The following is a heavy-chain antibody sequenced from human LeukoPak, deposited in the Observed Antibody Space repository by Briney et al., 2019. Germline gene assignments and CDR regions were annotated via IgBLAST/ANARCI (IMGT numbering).Heavy chain of an antibody. Sequence: QPGGSLRLSCVDSGFTFRSHAMSWVRQAPEKGLEFVSGIYENGGTTYYADSVKGRFSISRDNSKNTLYLQMDSLRGEDTAVYYCAKDFRIGYSAHFDYWGQGALVTVSS. CDR2: IYENGGTT. CDR3: AKDFRIGYSAHFDY. J-gene: IGHJ4*02. D-gene: IGHD2-21*01. V-gene: IGHV3-23*01. CDR1: GFTFRSHA.